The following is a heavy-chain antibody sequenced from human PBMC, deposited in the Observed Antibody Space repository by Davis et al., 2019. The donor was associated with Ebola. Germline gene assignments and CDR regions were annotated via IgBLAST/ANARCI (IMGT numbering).Heavy chain of an antibody. V-gene: IGHV3-30*03. CDR1: GFTFSSYG. Sequence: GESLKISCAASGFTFSSYGMHWVRQAPGKGLEWVTVISYDGSNKYYADSVKGRFTVSRDNSKNTLYLQMNRLRAEDTAVYYCATLPGYYWGQGTLVTVSS. D-gene: IGHD1-26*01. J-gene: IGHJ4*02. CDR2: ISYDGSNK. CDR3: ATLPGYY.